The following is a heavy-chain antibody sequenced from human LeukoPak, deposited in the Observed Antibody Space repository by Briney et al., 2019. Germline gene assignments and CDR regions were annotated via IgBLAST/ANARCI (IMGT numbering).Heavy chain of an antibody. J-gene: IGHJ6*02. CDR2: ISSSGSTI. D-gene: IGHD3-10*01. Sequence: PGGSLRLSCAASGFTFSSYEMNWVRQAPGKGLEWVSYISSSGSTIYYADSVKGRFTISRGNAKNSLYLQMNSLRAEDTAVYYCARDSLYYYGSGMEYYGMDVWGQGTTVTVSS. CDR3: ARDSLYYYGSGMEYYGMDV. V-gene: IGHV3-48*03. CDR1: GFTFSSYE.